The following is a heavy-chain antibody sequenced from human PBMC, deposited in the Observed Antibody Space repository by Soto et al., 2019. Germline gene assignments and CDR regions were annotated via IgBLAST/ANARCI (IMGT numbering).Heavy chain of an antibody. CDR2: IYYSGST. V-gene: IGHV4-59*06. D-gene: IGHD6-19*01. J-gene: IGHJ5*02. CDR3: ASAYRRSSFDP. Sequence: SETLSLTCTVSGGSISSYYWSWVRQPAGKGLEWIGYIYYSGSTYYNPSLKSRVTISVDTSKNQFSLKLSSVTAADTAVYYCASAYRRSSFDPWGQGTLVTVSS. CDR1: GGSISSYY.